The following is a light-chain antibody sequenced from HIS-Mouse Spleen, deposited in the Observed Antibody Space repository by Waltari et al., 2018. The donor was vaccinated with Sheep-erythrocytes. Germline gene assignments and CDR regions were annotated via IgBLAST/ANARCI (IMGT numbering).Light chain of an antibody. CDR2: AAS. CDR1: QRISSY. Sequence: DLQMTQSPSSLSASVGHRVTITCRTSQRISSYLNWYQQKPGKAPKLLIYAASSLQSGVPSRFSGSGSGTDFTLTISSLQPEDFATYYCQQSYSTPQFTFGPGTKVDIK. CDR3: QQSYSTPQFT. V-gene: IGKV1-39*01. J-gene: IGKJ3*01.